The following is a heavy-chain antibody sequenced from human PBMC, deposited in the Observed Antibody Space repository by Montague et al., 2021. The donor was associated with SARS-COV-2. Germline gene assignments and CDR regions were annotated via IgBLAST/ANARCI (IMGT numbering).Heavy chain of an antibody. CDR2: IYYSGST. V-gene: IGHV4-39*07. CDR3: ARDTRITMLVVVNRYGMDV. J-gene: IGHJ6*02. Sequence: IYYSGSTYYHPSLKSRVTISVDTSKNQFSLKLSSVTAADTAVYYSARDTRITMLVVVNRYGMDVWGQGTTVTVSS. D-gene: IGHD3-22*01.